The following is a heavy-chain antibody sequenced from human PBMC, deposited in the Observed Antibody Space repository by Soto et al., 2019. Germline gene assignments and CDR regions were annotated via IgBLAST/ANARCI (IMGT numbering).Heavy chain of an antibody. J-gene: IGHJ5*02. Sequence: EVQLVDSGGGLVQPGGSPRLSCAASGFSFSSYWMSWVRQAPGKGLEWVAKIKQDGSEKYYVDSVKGRFTISRDNAKNSLYLQMNSLRAEDTAVYYCARDDPGYSYGSWGQGTLVTVSS. CDR3: ARDDPGYSYGS. CDR2: IKQDGSEK. D-gene: IGHD5-18*01. CDR1: GFSFSSYW. V-gene: IGHV3-7*05.